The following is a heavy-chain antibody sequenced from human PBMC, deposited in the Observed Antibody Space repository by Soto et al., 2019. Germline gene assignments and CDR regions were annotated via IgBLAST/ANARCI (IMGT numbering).Heavy chain of an antibody. CDR2: IRNGGDT. V-gene: IGHV3-66*01. CDR1: GFSFSSNY. J-gene: IGHJ1*01. D-gene: IGHD2-15*01. CDR3: ARDSWSQY. Sequence: GGSLRLSGAASGFSFSSNYMNWVRQAPGKGLEWVSIIRNGGDTYNADSVKDRLTVSRDNSKNTIFLQMNSLRVEDTAVYYCARDSWSQYWGQGTLVTVSS.